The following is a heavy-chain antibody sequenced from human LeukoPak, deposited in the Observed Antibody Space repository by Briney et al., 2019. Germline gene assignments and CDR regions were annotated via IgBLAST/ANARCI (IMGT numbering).Heavy chain of an antibody. Sequence: GGSLRLSCTASGFTFGGNAMSWVRQAPGKGLEWVGFIRSKAYGGTTDYAASVKGRFTISRDGSKSIAYLQMNSLKTEDTAVYYCTRGGGGDPVDYWGQGALVTVSS. D-gene: IGHD3-16*01. CDR1: GFTFGGNA. CDR3: TRGGGGDPVDY. J-gene: IGHJ4*02. V-gene: IGHV3-49*04. CDR2: IRSKAYGGTT.